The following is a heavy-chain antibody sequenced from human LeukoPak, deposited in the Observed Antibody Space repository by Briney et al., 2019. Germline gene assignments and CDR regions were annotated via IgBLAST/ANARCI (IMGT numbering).Heavy chain of an antibody. CDR1: GGTFSSYA. V-gene: IGHV1-69*04. CDR3: SRYPLRYFDWAFDP. J-gene: IGHJ5*02. Sequence: SVKVSCKASGGTFSSYAISWVRQAPGQGLEWMGRIIPILGVANYAQKFQGRVTITADKSTSTAYMGLSSLRSEDTAVNYFSRYPLRYFDWAFDPWGQGTLVTVSS. CDR2: IIPILGVA. D-gene: IGHD3-9*01.